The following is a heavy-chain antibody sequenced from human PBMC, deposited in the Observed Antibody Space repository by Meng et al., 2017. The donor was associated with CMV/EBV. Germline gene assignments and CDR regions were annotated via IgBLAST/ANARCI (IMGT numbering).Heavy chain of an antibody. Sequence: SDEISWVRQAPGEGLEWVGGIITIFGTANYAKKFQGRVTITADKSTRTDYMELSSLRSEDRAVYYCARAPIGDYVRGSYRYGWFDPWGQGTLVTVSS. D-gene: IGHD3-16*02. CDR3: ARAPIGDYVRGSYRYGWFDP. V-gene: IGHV1-69*06. CDR1: SDE. J-gene: IGHJ5*02. CDR2: IITIFGTA.